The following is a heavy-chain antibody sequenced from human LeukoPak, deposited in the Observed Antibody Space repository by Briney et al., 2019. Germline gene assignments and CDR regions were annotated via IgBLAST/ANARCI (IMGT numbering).Heavy chain of an antibody. J-gene: IGHJ5*01. D-gene: IGHD3-3*01. V-gene: IGHV4-39*01. CDR1: GGSISSSSYY. CDR3: ARGGSIFGVVSRRNWFDP. Sequence: SETLSLTCTVSGGSISSSSYYWGWIRQPPGKGLEWIGSIYYSGSTYYNPSLKSRVTISVDTSKNQFSLKLSSVTAADTAVYYCARGGSIFGVVSRRNWFDPWGKGTTVTVSS. CDR2: IYYSGST.